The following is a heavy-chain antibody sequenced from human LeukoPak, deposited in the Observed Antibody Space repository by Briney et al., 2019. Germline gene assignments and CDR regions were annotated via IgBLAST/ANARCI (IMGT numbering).Heavy chain of an antibody. V-gene: IGHV3-23*01. CDR2: TSASADST. J-gene: IGHJ4*02. D-gene: IGHD3/OR15-3a*01. CDR3: AKVQGQVIGYYFDY. CDR1: EFTFSSHA. Sequence: GGSLRLSCAASEFTFSSHAMGWVRQAPGKGLEWVSATSASADSTYYADSVKGRFTISRDNSKNTLYLQVNSLRAEDTAVYYCAKVQGQVIGYYFDYWGQGTLVTVSS.